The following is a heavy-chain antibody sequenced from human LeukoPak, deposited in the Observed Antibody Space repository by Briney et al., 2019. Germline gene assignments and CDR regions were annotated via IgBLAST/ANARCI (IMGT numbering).Heavy chain of an antibody. CDR2: INHSGST. V-gene: IGHV4-34*01. Sequence: SETLSLTCAVYGGSFSGYYWSWLRQPPGKGLEWIGEINHSGSTNYNPSLKSRVTISVDTSKNQFSLKLSSVTAADTAVYYCARRTVHLSGTGVDFDYWGQGTLVTVSS. CDR1: GGSFSGYY. D-gene: IGHD1-20*01. CDR3: ARRTVHLSGTGVDFDY. J-gene: IGHJ4*02.